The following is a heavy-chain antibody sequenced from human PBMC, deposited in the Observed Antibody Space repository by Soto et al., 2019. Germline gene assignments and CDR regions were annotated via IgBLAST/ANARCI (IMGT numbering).Heavy chain of an antibody. Sequence: GGSLRLSCEASGFIFSTYGMHWVRQAPGKGLEWVAVIWYDGSNKYYADSVKGRFTISRDNSKNTLYLQMNSLRAEDTAVYYCARAVAPFDTGGREPLLTFSS. CDR3: ARAVAPFDT. D-gene: IGHD3-9*01. CDR2: IWYDGSNK. V-gene: IGHV3-33*01. CDR1: GFIFSTYG. J-gene: IGHJ4*02.